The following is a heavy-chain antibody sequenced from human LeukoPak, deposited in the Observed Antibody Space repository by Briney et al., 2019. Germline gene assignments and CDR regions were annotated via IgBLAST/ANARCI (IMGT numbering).Heavy chain of an antibody. J-gene: IGHJ4*02. CDR1: GFTFSSYA. CDR3: AGVHSSSTGFDY. Sequence: GGSLRLSCAASGFTFSSYAMHWVRQAPGKGLEWVAVISYDGSNKYYADSVKGRFTISRDNSKNTLYLQTNSLRAEDTAVYYCAGVHSSSTGFDYWGQGTLVPVSS. V-gene: IGHV3-30*01. CDR2: ISYDGSNK. D-gene: IGHD6-6*01.